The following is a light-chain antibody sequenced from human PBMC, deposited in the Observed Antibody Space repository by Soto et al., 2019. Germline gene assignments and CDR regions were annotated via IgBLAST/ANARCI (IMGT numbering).Light chain of an antibody. Sequence: DIQLTQSPSSLSASVGDRITITCRASQSISTYLNWYQQKPGEAPTLLVYDSSTLQSGVPSRFSGSGFGADFTLTISSLQSEDFAVYYCQQYNNWWTFGQGTKVDI. J-gene: IGKJ1*01. CDR1: QSISTY. V-gene: IGKV1-39*01. CDR2: DSS. CDR3: QQYNNWWT.